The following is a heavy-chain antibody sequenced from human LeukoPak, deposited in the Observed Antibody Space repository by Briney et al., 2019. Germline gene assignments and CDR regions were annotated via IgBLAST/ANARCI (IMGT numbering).Heavy chain of an antibody. J-gene: IGHJ4*02. V-gene: IGHV3-23*01. CDR2: ISDSGDTT. Sequence: GSLRLSCAASGFTFISYAMGWVRQAPGKGLEWVSVISDSGDTTCYADSVKGRFTISRDNSKNTLYLQMNSLRAEDTAIYYCAKDARRSDGWYFFDHWGQGALVTVSS. D-gene: IGHD6-19*01. CDR3: AKDARRSDGWYFFDH. CDR1: GFTFISYA.